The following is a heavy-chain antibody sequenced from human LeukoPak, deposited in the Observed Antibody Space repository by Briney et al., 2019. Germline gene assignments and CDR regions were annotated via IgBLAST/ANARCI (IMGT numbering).Heavy chain of an antibody. CDR1: GFTFSSYA. CDR3: AKGTQRGPVNYDFWKPYYYGMDV. CDR2: ISYDGSNK. D-gene: IGHD3-3*01. Sequence: PGGSLRLSCAASGFTFSSYAMHWVRQAPGKGLEWVAVISYDGSNKYYADSVKGRFTISRDNSKNTLYLQMNSLRAEDTAVYYCAKGTQRGPVNYDFWKPYYYGMDVWGQGTTVTVSS. J-gene: IGHJ6*02. V-gene: IGHV3-30-3*01.